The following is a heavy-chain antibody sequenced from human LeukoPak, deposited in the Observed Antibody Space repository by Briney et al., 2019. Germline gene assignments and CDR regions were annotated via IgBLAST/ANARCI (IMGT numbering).Heavy chain of an antibody. Sequence: SETLSLTCTVSNYSITSGYYWGWIRQPPGKGLEWIGSIYHSGTTYYNPSLKSRVTISVDKSKNQFSLKLSSVTAADTAVYYCARDPRSGNIEIDAFDIWGQGTMVTVSS. J-gene: IGHJ3*02. CDR1: NYSITSGYY. CDR2: IYHSGTT. D-gene: IGHD3-10*01. CDR3: ARDPRSGNIEIDAFDI. V-gene: IGHV4-38-2*02.